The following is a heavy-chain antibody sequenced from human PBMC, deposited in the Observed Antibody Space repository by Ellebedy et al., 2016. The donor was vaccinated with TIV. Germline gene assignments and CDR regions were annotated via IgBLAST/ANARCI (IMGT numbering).Heavy chain of an antibody. D-gene: IGHD6-6*01. Sequence: ASVQVSCKASGYTFTSYFMQWVRQPPGKGLEWMGGFDPEDGETIYAQKFQGRVTITEDTPTDPAYMELSSLRSEDTAVYYCARNRNKYSSRGAFDIWGQGTMVTVSS. CDR1: GYTFTSYF. CDR3: ARNRNKYSSRGAFDI. CDR2: FDPEDGET. J-gene: IGHJ3*02. V-gene: IGHV1-24*01.